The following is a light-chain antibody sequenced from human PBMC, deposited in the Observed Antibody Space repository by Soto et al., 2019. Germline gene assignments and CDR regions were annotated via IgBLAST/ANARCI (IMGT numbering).Light chain of an antibody. V-gene: IGKV3-20*01. Sequence: EIVLTQSPDTLSLSPGDRATLSCRASQSVSINFLAWYQQQPGQAPRLLIYDASSRATGIPDRFSGSGSGTDFTLAISRLEPEDFAVYYCQQYGHSPYTFGQGTNLEIK. CDR3: QQYGHSPYT. CDR1: QSVSINF. J-gene: IGKJ2*01. CDR2: DAS.